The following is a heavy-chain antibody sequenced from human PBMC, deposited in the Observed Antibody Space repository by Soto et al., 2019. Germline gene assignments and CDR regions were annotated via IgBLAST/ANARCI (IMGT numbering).Heavy chain of an antibody. CDR3: ARELRPYGSGSYCFDY. Sequence: QVQLVESGGGVVQPGRSLRLSCAASGFTFSSYGMHWVRQAPGKGLEWVAVIWYDGSNKYYADSVKGRFTISRDNSKNTLYLQMNSLRAEETAVYYCARELRPYGSGSYCFDYWGQGTLVTVSS. CDR1: GFTFSSYG. CDR2: IWYDGSNK. D-gene: IGHD3-10*01. V-gene: IGHV3-33*01. J-gene: IGHJ4*02.